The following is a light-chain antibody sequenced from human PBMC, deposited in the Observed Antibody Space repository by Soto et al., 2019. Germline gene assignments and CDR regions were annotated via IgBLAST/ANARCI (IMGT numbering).Light chain of an antibody. Sequence: DIQITQSPSALSAAPGYTVTITFRSSQRISGWLAWHQQKPGKAPKLLIYDVSALKRGVPPRFSGSGSGTEFTLTISSLQPEDFATYSCKQYDSFSVTFGKGTKVDIK. CDR1: QRISGW. CDR2: DVS. CDR3: KQYDSFSVT. J-gene: IGKJ1*01. V-gene: IGKV1-5*01.